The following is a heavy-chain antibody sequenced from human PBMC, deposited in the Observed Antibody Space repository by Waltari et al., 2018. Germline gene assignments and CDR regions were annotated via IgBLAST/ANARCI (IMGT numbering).Heavy chain of an antibody. CDR1: GYTFTGYY. CDR3: ARAMYSSGWYDEN. J-gene: IGHJ4*02. Sequence: QVQLVQSGAEVKKPGASVKVSCKASGYTFTGYYMHWVRQAPGQGLEWMGRINPNRGGTNYAKKFQGRVTMTRDTSISTAYMELSRLRSDDTAVYYCARAMYSSGWYDENWGQGTLVTVSS. D-gene: IGHD6-19*01. CDR2: INPNRGGT. V-gene: IGHV1-2*06.